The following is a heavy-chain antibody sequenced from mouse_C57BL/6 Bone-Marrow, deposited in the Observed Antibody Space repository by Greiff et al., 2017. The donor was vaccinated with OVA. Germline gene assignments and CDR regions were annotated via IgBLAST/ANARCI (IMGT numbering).Heavy chain of an antibody. Sequence: QVQLQQSGAELVRPGSSVKLSCKASGYTFTSYWMHWVKQRPIQGLEWIGNIDPSDSETHYNQKFKDKATLTVDKSSSTAYMQLSSLTSEDSAVYYCARWGDYYGSSCWYFDVWGTGTTVTVSS. CDR1: GYTFTSYW. CDR3: ARWGDYYGSSCWYFDV. V-gene: IGHV1-52*01. J-gene: IGHJ1*03. CDR2: IDPSDSET. D-gene: IGHD1-1*01.